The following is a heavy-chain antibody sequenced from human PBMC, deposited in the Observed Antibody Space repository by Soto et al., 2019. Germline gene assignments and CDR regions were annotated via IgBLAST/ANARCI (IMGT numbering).Heavy chain of an antibody. CDR1: GGSFSGYY. Sequence: NPSETLSLTCAVYGGSFSGYYWSWIRQPPGKGLEWIGEIDHSGSTNYNPSLKSRVTISVDTSKNQFSLKLSSVTAADTAVYYCARFIEYSSSLDYWGQGSLVTVSS. CDR3: ARFIEYSSSLDY. CDR2: IDHSGST. V-gene: IGHV4-34*01. D-gene: IGHD6-6*01. J-gene: IGHJ4*02.